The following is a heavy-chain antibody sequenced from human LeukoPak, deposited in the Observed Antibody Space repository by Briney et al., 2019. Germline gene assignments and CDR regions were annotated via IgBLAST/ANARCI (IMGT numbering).Heavy chain of an antibody. CDR1: GGSISSYY. V-gene: IGHV4-59*12. Sequence: NPSETLSLTCTVSGGSISSYYWSWNRQPPGKGREWIGYINYSGSTDYNPSLKSRAPITVETSRNQFTLKLSPVTAADTAVYYCARVTGYMIEDYFDYWGQGTLVTVSS. CDR2: INYSGST. CDR3: ARVTGYMIEDYFDY. J-gene: IGHJ4*02. D-gene: IGHD3-22*01.